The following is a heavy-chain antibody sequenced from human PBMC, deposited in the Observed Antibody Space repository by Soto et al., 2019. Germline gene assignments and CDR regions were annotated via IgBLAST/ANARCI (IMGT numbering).Heavy chain of an antibody. V-gene: IGHV4-31*03. CDR1: GGYISSAGSF. D-gene: IGHD5-12*01. CDR2: MSHSEST. Sequence: QVQLQESGPGLRKPSQTLFLTCTVSGGYISSAGSFWSWVRQHPGEGLEWIGYMSHSESTHYNSSLKRGVTFVVVTSKNQFSLHLDSLTAADTVVYYCARGYSRPDWFDSWCPGTLLIVSS. J-gene: IGHJ5*01. CDR3: ARGYSRPDWFDS.